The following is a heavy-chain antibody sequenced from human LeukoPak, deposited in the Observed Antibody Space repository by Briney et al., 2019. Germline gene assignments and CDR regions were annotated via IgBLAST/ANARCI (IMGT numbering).Heavy chain of an antibody. D-gene: IGHD2-15*01. CDR2: INHSGST. V-gene: IGHV4-34*01. CDR1: GGSFSGYY. CDR3: AGGAPGDSGGNRGGSSFDP. J-gene: IGHJ5*02. Sequence: SETLSLTCAVYGGSFSGYYWSWIRQPPGKGLEWIGEINHSGSTNYNPSLKSRVTISVDTSKNQFSLKLSSVTAADTAVYYCAGGAPGDSGGNRGGSSFDPWGQGTLVTVSS.